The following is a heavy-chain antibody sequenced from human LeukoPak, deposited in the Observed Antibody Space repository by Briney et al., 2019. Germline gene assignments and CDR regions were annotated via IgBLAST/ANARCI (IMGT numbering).Heavy chain of an antibody. D-gene: IGHD1-1*01. CDR1: GGSITSSSYY. CDR3: ARVDNQNYFSY. CDR2: VYYSGST. Sequence: SETLSLTCTVSGGSITSSSYYWGWIRQPPGKGLEWIGNVYYSGSTYYNPSLKSRVTISGDTSKNQFSLKLSSVTAADAAVYYCARVDNQNYFSYWGQGTPVTVSS. J-gene: IGHJ4*02. V-gene: IGHV4-39*01.